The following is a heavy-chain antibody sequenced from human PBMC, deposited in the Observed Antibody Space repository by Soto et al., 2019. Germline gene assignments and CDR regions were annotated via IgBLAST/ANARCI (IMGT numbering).Heavy chain of an antibody. CDR3: ARGRNSYGYHYFDY. CDR1: GHSMSNTDYF. Sequence: SETLSLTSPVSGHSMSNTDYFWGWIRQTPWRGLEWIGYLYYTGPTYYNPSLKSRVTISVDTSKNQFSLKLSSVTAADTAVYYCARGRNSYGYHYFDYWGQGTLVTVSS. J-gene: IGHJ4*02. V-gene: IGHV4-39*07. CDR2: LYYTGPT. D-gene: IGHD5-18*01.